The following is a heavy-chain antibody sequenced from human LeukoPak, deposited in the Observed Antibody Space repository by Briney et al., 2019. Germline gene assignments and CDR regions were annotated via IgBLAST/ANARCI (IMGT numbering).Heavy chain of an antibody. J-gene: IGHJ3*02. CDR2: INPNTGGT. CDR1: GYTFTGYY. Sequence: GASVKVSCKASGYTFTGYYVHWVRQAPGQGLEWMGWINPNTGGTNYAQKFQGRVTMTKDTSTNAAYMELSSLRSEDTAVYYCARDNGYSSSWYYNAFDIWGQGTMVTVSS. D-gene: IGHD6-13*01. CDR3: ARDNGYSSSWYYNAFDI. V-gene: IGHV1-2*02.